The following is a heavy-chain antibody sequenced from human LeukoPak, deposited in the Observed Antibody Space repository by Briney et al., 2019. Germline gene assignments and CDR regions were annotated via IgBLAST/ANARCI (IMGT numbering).Heavy chain of an antibody. V-gene: IGHV4-30-2*01. D-gene: IGHD3-16*01. J-gene: IGHJ3*02. CDR1: GGSISSGGYS. Sequence: PSETLSLTCAVSGGSISSGGYSWSWIRQPPGKGLEWIGYIYHSGSTYYNPSLKSRVTISVDRSKNQFSLKLSSVTAADTAVYYCARGDYDYVWGAPHDAFDIWGQGTMVTVSS. CDR2: IYHSGST. CDR3: ARGDYDYVWGAPHDAFDI.